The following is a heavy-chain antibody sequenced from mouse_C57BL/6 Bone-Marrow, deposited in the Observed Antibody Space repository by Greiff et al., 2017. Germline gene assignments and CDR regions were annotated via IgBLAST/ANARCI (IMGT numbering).Heavy chain of an antibody. J-gene: IGHJ2*01. CDR3: ARRSWDHFDD. CDR2: IYPGDGDT. CDR1: GYAFSSSW. Sequence: QVQLQQSGPELVKPGASVKISCKASGYAFSSSWMNWVKQRPGKGLEWIGRIYPGDGDTNYNGKFKGKATLTADKSSSTAYMQLSSLTSEDSAVYFCARRSWDHFDDWGKGTTLTVSS. V-gene: IGHV1-82*01. D-gene: IGHD4-1*01.